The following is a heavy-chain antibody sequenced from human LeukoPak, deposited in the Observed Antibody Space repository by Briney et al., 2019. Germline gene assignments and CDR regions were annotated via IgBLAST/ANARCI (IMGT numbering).Heavy chain of an antibody. D-gene: IGHD3-22*01. J-gene: IGHJ4*02. CDR2: IYYSGST. CDR3: ASGYDDSSDYHSFDY. CDR1: GGSISTYQ. Sequence: SETLSLTCTVSGGSISTYQWSWSRQPPGKGLEWIGYIYYSGSTNYSPSLKSRVTISVDTSKNQFSLKLSSVTAADTAVYYCASGYDDSSDYHSFDYWGQGTLVTVSS. V-gene: IGHV4-59*01.